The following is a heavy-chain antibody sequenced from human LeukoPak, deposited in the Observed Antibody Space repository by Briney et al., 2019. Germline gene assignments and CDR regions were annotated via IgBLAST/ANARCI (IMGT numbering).Heavy chain of an antibody. CDR2: INPNSGGT. CDR3: ATGLSTMIVVNFDY. D-gene: IGHD3-22*01. CDR1: GYTFTGYY. V-gene: IGHV1-2*02. Sequence: ASVKVSCKASGYTFTGYYMHWVRQAPGQGLEWMGWINPNSGGTNYAQKFQGRVTMTEDTSTDTAYMELSSLRSEDTAVYYCATGLSTMIVVNFDYWGQGTLVTVSS. J-gene: IGHJ4*02.